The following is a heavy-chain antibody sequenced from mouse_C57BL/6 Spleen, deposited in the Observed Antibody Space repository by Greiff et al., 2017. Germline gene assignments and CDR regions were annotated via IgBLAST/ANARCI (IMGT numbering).Heavy chain of an antibody. D-gene: IGHD1-1*01. J-gene: IGHJ1*03. V-gene: IGHV1-85*01. CDR2: IYPRDGST. CDR1: GYTFTSYD. CDR3: ARVGNYYGSSYEYWYFDV. Sequence: VQLVESGPELVKPGASVKLSCKASGYTFTSYDINWVKQRPGQGLEWIGWIYPRDGSTKYNEKFKGKATLTVDTSSSTAYMELHSLTSEDSAVYFCARVGNYYGSSYEYWYFDVWGTGTTVTVSS.